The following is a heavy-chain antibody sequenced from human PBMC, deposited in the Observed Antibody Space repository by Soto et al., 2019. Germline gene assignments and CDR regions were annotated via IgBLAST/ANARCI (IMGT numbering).Heavy chain of an antibody. V-gene: IGHV4-31*03. D-gene: IGHD2-21*02. CDR1: GGSISSGGYY. J-gene: IGHJ4*02. CDR2: IYYSGST. Sequence: SATLSLPCTVSGGSISSGGYYWSWIRQHPGKGLEWIGYIYYSGSTYYNPSLKSRVTISVDTSKNQFSLKLSSVTAADTAVYYCARAQARDSVNYWGQGTLVTVSS. CDR3: ARAQARDSVNY.